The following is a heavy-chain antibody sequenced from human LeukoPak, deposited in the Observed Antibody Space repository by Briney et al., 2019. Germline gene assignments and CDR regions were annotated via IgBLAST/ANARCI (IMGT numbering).Heavy chain of an antibody. D-gene: IGHD2-21*01. Sequence: GGSLRLSCAASGFTFSSYAMSWVRQAPGKGLEWVSAISGSGGSTYYADSVKGRFTISRDNSKNTLYLQMNSLRAEDTAVYYCARDRSKIEYCGGDCGMDVWGQGTTVTVSS. J-gene: IGHJ6*02. V-gene: IGHV3-23*01. CDR1: GFTFSSYA. CDR3: ARDRSKIEYCGGDCGMDV. CDR2: ISGSGGST.